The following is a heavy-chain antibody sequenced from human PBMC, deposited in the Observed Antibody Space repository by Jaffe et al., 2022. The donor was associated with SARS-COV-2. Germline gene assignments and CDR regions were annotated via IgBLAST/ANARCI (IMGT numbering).Heavy chain of an antibody. V-gene: IGHV1-2*04. J-gene: IGHJ4*02. CDR3: VRDSVTVTTPYFDY. D-gene: IGHD4-17*01. Sequence: QVQLVQSGAEVKKPGASVKVSCKASGYTFTGYYMHWVRQAPGQGLEWMGWINPNSGGTNYAQNFQGWVTMTRDTSISTAYMELSRLRSDDTAVYYCVRDSVTVTTPYFDYWGQGTLVTVSS. CDR1: GYTFTGYY. CDR2: INPNSGGT.